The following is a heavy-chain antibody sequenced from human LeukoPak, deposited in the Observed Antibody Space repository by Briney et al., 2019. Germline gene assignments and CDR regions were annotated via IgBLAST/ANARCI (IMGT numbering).Heavy chain of an antibody. V-gene: IGHV3-48*01. CDR2: ISSSSSTI. CDR3: ARQKYSNNWYVWFDP. J-gene: IGHJ5*02. D-gene: IGHD6-13*01. Sequence: GGSLRLSCAASGFNFRTYSMNWVRQAPGKGLEWVSYISSSSSTIYYADSVRGRFTISRDNAKNSLYLQMNSLRAEDTAVYYCARQKYSNNWYVWFDPWDQGTLVTVSS. CDR1: GFNFRTYS.